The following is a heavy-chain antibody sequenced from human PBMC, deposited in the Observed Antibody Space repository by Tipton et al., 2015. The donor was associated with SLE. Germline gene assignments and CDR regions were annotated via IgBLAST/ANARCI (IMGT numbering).Heavy chain of an antibody. J-gene: IGHJ5*02. Sequence: TLSLTCTVSGGSISSYYCNWIRQPPGKGLEWIGHIYYSGTTNYNPSLASRVTISIDTSKNQFFLKLTSVTAADTAVYYFARGKSSSLFDPWGQGTLVTVSS. V-gene: IGHV4-59*01. D-gene: IGHD2-15*01. CDR2: IYYSGTT. CDR1: GGSISSYY. CDR3: ARGKSSSLFDP.